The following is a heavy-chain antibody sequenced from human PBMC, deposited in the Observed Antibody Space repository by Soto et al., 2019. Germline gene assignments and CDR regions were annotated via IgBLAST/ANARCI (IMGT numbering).Heavy chain of an antibody. CDR1: GGSIPNYY. CDR2: IRYDGYS. Sequence: QVQLQESGPGLVKPSETLSLTCTVSGGSIPNYYCSWFRQPPGKGLEWIGYIRYDGYSVYNLSLNSGAPMSMDTSKTQFSLMLESVAVTDTAVYSCARRGFGRLHAVVHVWGQGATVIVSS. CDR3: ARRGFGRLHAVVHV. V-gene: IGHV4-59*12. J-gene: IGHJ6*02. D-gene: IGHD3-10*01.